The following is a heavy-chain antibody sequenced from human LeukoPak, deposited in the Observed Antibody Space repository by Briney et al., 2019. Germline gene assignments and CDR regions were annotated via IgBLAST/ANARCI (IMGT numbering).Heavy chain of an antibody. CDR2: IYYSGST. CDR1: GGSISSGDYY. J-gene: IGHJ3*02. V-gene: IGHV4-30-4*08. D-gene: IGHD3-3*01. Sequence: QTLSLTCTVSGGSISSGDYYWSWVRQPPGKGLEWIGYIYYSGSTYYNPSLKSRVTISVDTSKNQFSLKLSSVTAADTAVYYCAREDFWSGYDAFDIWGQGTMVTVSS. CDR3: AREDFWSGYDAFDI.